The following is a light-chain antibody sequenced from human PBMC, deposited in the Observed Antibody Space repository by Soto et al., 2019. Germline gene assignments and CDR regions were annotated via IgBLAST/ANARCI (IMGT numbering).Light chain of an antibody. J-gene: IGKJ1*01. CDR3: QQYGTT. Sequence: IQLTQSPSSLSASVGDRVTVTCRASDDITNYLAWYQQKAGKAPKLLIYDASTLYSGVPSRFSGSGSGTDFTLTISRLEPEDFAVYYCQQYGTTFGQGTKVDIK. CDR2: DAS. V-gene: IGKV1-9*01. CDR1: DDITNY.